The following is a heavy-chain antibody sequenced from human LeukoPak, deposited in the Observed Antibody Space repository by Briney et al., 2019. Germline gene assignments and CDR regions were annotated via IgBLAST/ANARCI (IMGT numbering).Heavy chain of an antibody. CDR2: INWNGGST. CDR1: GFTFDDYG. V-gene: IGHV3-20*01. CDR3: AREGEIAAAGTAFWDY. D-gene: IGHD6-13*01. J-gene: IGHJ4*02. Sequence: GGSLRLSCAASGFTFDDYGMSWVRQAPGKGLEWVSGINWNGGSTGYADSVKGRFTISRDNAKNSLYLQMNSLRAEDTALYHCAREGEIAAAGTAFWDYWGQGTLVTVSS.